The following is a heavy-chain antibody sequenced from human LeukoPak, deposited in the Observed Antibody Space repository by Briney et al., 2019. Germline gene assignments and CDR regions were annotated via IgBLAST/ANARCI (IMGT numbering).Heavy chain of an antibody. CDR2: ISAYNGNT. Sequence: ASVKVSCKASGYTFTSYGISWVRQALGQGLEWMGWISAYNGNTNYAQKLQGRVTMTTDTSTSTAYMELRSLRSDDTAVYYCARDPGRYCSSTSCDYFDYWGQGTLVTVSS. CDR3: ARDPGRYCSSTSCDYFDY. J-gene: IGHJ4*02. CDR1: GYTFTSYG. D-gene: IGHD2-2*01. V-gene: IGHV1-18*01.